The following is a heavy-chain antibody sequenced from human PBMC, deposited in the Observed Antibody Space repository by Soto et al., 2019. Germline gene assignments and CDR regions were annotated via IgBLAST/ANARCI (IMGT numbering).Heavy chain of an antibody. CDR1: GFTFSSYG. J-gene: IGHJ4*02. Sequence: SGGSLRLSCAASGFTFSSYGMHWVRQAPGKGLEWVAVISYDGSNKYYADSVKGRFTISRDNSKNTLYLQMDSLRAEDTAVYYCAKDIVGATDYYFDYWGQGTLVTVSS. CDR3: AKDIVGATDYYFDY. CDR2: ISYDGSNK. V-gene: IGHV3-30*18. D-gene: IGHD1-26*01.